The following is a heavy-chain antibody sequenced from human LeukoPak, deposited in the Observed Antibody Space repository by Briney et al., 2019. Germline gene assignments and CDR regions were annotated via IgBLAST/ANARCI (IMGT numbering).Heavy chain of an antibody. CDR3: ARAEYSGSYYDAFDI. J-gene: IGHJ3*02. Sequence: GGSLRLSCAASGFTFSSYSMNWVRQAPGEGLGWVSSISSSSSYIYYADSVKGRFTISRDNAKNSLYLQMNSLRAEDTAVYYCARAEYSGSYYDAFDIWGQGTMVTVSS. CDR1: GFTFSSYS. V-gene: IGHV3-21*01. D-gene: IGHD1-26*01. CDR2: ISSSSSYI.